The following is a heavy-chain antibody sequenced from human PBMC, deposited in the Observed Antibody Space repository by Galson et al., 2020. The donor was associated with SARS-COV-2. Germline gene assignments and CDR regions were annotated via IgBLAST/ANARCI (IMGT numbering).Heavy chain of an antibody. J-gene: IGHJ6*03. V-gene: IGHV3-21*01. D-gene: IGHD3-3*01. CDR3: ARAGDDVLEWLANYYYYYMDV. CDR2: ISSSSYI. CDR1: GFTFSSYS. Sequence: NSGGSLRLSCAASGFTFSSYSMNWVRQAPGKGLEWVSSISSSSYIYYADSVKGRFTISRDNAKNSLYLQMNSLRAEDTAVYYCARAGDDVLEWLANYYYYYMDVWGKGTTVTVSS.